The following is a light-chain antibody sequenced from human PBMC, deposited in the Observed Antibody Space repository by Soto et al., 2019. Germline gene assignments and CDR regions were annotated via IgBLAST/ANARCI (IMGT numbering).Light chain of an antibody. J-gene: IGLJ1*01. CDR2: EVS. CDR1: SSDVGGHNY. V-gene: IGLV2-14*01. CDR3: SSYTSSSTRV. Sequence: QSVLTQPASVSGSPGQSITISCTGTSSDVGGHNYVSWYQPHPGKAPKLMIYEVSNRPSGVSNRFSGSKSGNTASLTISGLQAEDEADYYCSSYTSSSTRVFGTGTKVTVL.